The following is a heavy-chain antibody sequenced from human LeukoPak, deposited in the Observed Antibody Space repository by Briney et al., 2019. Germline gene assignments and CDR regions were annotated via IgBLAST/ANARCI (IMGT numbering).Heavy chain of an antibody. Sequence: ASVKVSCKASGYTSTGYYMHWVRQAPGQGLEWMGLINPNSGGTNYAQKFQGRVTMTRDTSISTAYMELSRLRSDDTAVYYCARDGGGITFGGVIVRPDYWGQGTLVTVSS. D-gene: IGHD3-16*02. CDR3: ARDGGGITFGGVIVRPDY. CDR1: GYTSTGYY. V-gene: IGHV1-2*06. CDR2: INPNSGGT. J-gene: IGHJ4*02.